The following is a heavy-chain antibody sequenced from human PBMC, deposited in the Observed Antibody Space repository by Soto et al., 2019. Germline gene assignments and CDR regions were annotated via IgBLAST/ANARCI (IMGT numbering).Heavy chain of an antibody. CDR1: GGSISSYY. CDR2: IYYSGST. D-gene: IGHD5-12*01. CDR3: AREMATNLKAWFDP. V-gene: IGHV4-59*01. J-gene: IGHJ5*02. Sequence: QVQLQESGPGLVKPSETLSLTCTVSGGSISSYYWSWIRQPPGKGLEWIGYIYYSGSTNYNPSLKSRVTISVDTSKNQFSLKLSSVTAADTAVYYCAREMATNLKAWFDPWGQGTLVTVSS.